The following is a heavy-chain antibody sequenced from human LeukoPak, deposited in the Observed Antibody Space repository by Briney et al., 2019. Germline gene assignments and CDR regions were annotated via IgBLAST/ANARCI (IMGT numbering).Heavy chain of an antibody. CDR2: IYHSGST. V-gene: IGHV4-38-2*02. Sequence: SETLSLTCTVSGYSISSGYYWGWIRQPPGKGLEWIGSIYHSGSTYYNPSLKSRVTISVDTSKNQFSLKLSSVTAADTAVYYCARAPVPAAILFDYWGQGTLVTVSS. CDR3: ARAPVPAAILFDY. J-gene: IGHJ4*02. CDR1: GYSISSGYY. D-gene: IGHD2-2*01.